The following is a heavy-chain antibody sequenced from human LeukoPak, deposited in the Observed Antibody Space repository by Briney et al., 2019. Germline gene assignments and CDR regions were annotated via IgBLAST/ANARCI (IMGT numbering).Heavy chain of an antibody. CDR1: VFTFSGFG. J-gene: IGHJ5*01. CDR2: IHTDQTIK. CDR3: GYYNSGSYSTPDS. D-gene: IGHD3-10*01. Sequence: GGSLSLSCAPSVFTFSGFGMHWVRQAPGKCLEWVAYIHTDQTIKFYAHSVKGRFTLSRDYSKHTLYLQMKTERSEHTAVYYSGYYNSGSYSTPDSWGQGTQVSVSS. V-gene: IGHV3-30*02.